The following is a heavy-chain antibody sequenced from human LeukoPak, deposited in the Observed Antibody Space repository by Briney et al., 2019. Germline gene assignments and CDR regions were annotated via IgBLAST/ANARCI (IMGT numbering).Heavy chain of an antibody. CDR3: AGDRGHSGYDLYDY. D-gene: IGHD5-12*01. V-gene: IGHV3-7*01. J-gene: IGHJ4*02. Sequence: GGSLRLSCAASGFTFSNYWIGWVRQAPGKGLEWVANIKQDGSEIYYVDSVKGRFTISRDTAKDSLYLQMNSLRAEDTAVYYCAGDRGHSGYDLYDYWGQGTLVTVSS. CDR1: GFTFSNYW. CDR2: IKQDGSEI.